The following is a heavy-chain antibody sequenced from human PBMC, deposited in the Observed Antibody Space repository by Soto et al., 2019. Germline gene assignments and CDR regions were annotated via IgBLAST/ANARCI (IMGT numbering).Heavy chain of an antibody. Sequence: SETLSLTCTVSGGSISSYYWSWIRQPPGKGLEWIGYIYYSGSTNYNPSLKSRVTISVDTSKNQFSLKLSSVTAADTAVYYCARDRPDSSGYYLFDYWGQGTLVTVSS. V-gene: IGHV4-59*12. CDR2: IYYSGST. CDR3: ARDRPDSSGYYLFDY. CDR1: GGSISSYY. D-gene: IGHD3-22*01. J-gene: IGHJ4*02.